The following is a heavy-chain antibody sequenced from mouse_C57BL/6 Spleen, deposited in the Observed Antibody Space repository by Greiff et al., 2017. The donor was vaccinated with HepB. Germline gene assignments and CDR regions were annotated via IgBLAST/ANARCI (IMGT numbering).Heavy chain of an antibody. D-gene: IGHD2-5*01. V-gene: IGHV5-17*01. CDR1: GFTFSDYG. Sequence: EVQVVESGGGLVKPGGSLKLSCAASGFTFSDYGMHWVRQAPEKGLEWVAYISSGSSTIYYADTVKGRFTISRDNAKNTLFLQMTSLSSEDTAMYYCARRGYSNDYYAMDYWGQGTSVTVSS. CDR3: ARRGYSNDYYAMDY. CDR2: ISSGSSTI. J-gene: IGHJ4*01.